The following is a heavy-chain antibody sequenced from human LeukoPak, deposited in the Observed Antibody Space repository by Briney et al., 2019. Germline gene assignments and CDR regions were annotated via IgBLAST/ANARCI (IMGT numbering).Heavy chain of an antibody. V-gene: IGHV3-30*02. CDR3: AKDLRGNSGSYPQTDY. CDR2: IRYDGSNK. Sequence: GGSLRLSCAASGFTFSSYGMHWVRQAPGKGLEWVAFIRYDGSNKYYADSVKGRFTISRDNSKNTLYLQMNSLRAEDTAVYYRAKDLRGNSGSYPQTDYWGQGTLVTVSS. D-gene: IGHD3-10*01. CDR1: GFTFSSYG. J-gene: IGHJ4*02.